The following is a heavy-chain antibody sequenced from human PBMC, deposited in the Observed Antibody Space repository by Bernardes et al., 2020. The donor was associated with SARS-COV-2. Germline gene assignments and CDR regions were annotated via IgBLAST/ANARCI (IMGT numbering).Heavy chain of an antibody. CDR2: ISSSSIYM. CDR3: STGTMYYYDTHSER. V-gene: IGHV3-21*01. CDR1: GSTFSSYT. J-gene: IGHJ4*02. D-gene: IGHD3-22*01. Sequence: GGSLRLSCAASGSTFSSYTMTWVRQAPGKGLEWVSSISSSSIYMYYADSLKGRFTISRDHAKHSLYLQMSSLRADDTAVYYCSTGTMYYYDTHSERWGQGTLVTVSS.